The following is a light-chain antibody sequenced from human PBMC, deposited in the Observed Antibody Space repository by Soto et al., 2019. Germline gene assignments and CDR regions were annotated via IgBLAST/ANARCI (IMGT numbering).Light chain of an antibody. V-gene: IGKV1-33*01. CDR1: QDISNH. Sequence: DIPLTQSPSSLSASVGDRVTITCQASQDISNHLNWYQQKPGKAPKLLIYDSSNLETGVPSRFSGSGSATDFTFTVSSLQPEDFATYYCQRYDTLPTFTFGPGTKVDSK. CDR2: DSS. CDR3: QRYDTLPTFT. J-gene: IGKJ3*01.